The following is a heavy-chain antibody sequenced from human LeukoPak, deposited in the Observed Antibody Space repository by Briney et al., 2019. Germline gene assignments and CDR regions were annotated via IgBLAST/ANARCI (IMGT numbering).Heavy chain of an antibody. CDR1: GFTFSSYS. V-gene: IGHV3-21*01. D-gene: IGHD6-19*01. CDR3: AKEGYSGQWLPTHVDY. J-gene: IGHJ4*02. CDR2: ISSSSSYI. Sequence: KPGGSLRLSCAASGFTFSSYSMNWVRQAPGKGLEWVSSISSSSSYIYYADSVKGRFTISRDNAKNPLYLQMNSLRPEDTAVYYCAKEGYSGQWLPTHVDYWGQGTLVTVSS.